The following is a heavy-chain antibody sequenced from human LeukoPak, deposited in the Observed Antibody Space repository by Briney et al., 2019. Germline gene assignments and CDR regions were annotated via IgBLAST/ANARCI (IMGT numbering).Heavy chain of an antibody. CDR2: INEDGNKK. V-gene: IGHV3-7*01. CDR3: ASAIQGN. J-gene: IGHJ4*02. CDR1: GFTPRDYW. Sequence: GGSLRLSCAVSGFTPRDYWMSWVRQAPGKGLEWVAHINEDGNKKYSADTVKGRFTISRDNSKNTLYLQMNSLRAEDTAVYYCASAIQGNWGQGTLVTVSS.